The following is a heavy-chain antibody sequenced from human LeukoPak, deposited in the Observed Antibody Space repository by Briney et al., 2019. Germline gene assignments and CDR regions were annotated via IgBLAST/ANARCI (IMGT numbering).Heavy chain of an antibody. Sequence: GGSLRLSCAASGFTFSSYAMHWVRQAPGKGLEWVAVISYDGSNKYYADSVKGRFTISRDNSKNTPYLQMNSLRAGDTAVYYCARGHYGGNSHYYYGMDVWGQGTTVTVSS. J-gene: IGHJ6*02. CDR2: ISYDGSNK. D-gene: IGHD4-23*01. CDR3: ARGHYGGNSHYYYGMDV. V-gene: IGHV3-30-3*01. CDR1: GFTFSSYA.